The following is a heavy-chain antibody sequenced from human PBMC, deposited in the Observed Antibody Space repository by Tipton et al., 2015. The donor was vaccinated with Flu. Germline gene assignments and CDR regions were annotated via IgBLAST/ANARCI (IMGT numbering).Heavy chain of an antibody. V-gene: IGHV4-38-2*02. J-gene: IGHJ5*02. CDR1: GDSIRSSDYY. CDR2: IFHSGST. CDR3: ARRDFSNYVSDPKNWFDP. Sequence: TLSLTCTVSGDSIRSSDYYWGWIRQPPGKGLEWIGSIFHSGSTYYNVSLKSRVTISVDTSKNQFSLKLTSVTAADTAVYYCARRDFSNYVSDPKNWFDPWGQGTLVTVSS. D-gene: IGHD4-11*01.